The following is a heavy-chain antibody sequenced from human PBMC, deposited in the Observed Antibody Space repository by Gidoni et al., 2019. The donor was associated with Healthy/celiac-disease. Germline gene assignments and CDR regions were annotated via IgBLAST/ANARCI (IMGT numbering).Heavy chain of an antibody. V-gene: IGHV4-34*01. CDR3: ARGGRGFGVVKGVDY. CDR1: GGSFSGYY. J-gene: IGHJ4*02. Sequence: QVQLQQWGAGLLKPSETLSLTCAVYGGSFSGYYWSWIRQPPGKGLEWIGEINHSGSTNYNPSLKSRVTISVDTSKNQFSRKLSSVTAADTAVYYCARGGRGFGVVKGVDYWGQGTLVTVSS. D-gene: IGHD3-3*01. CDR2: INHSGST.